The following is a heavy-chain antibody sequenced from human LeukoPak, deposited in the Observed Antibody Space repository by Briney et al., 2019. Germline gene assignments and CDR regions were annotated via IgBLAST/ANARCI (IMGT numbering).Heavy chain of an antibody. Sequence: GGSLRLSCAASEFTFSGYWMHWVRQGPGKGLVWVSGIRSDGRITMYADSVKGRFTISRDNAKNTLYLQMNSLRAEDTAVYYCTRDTKYLDYWGQGTLVTVSS. D-gene: IGHD3-3*01. CDR3: TRDTKYLDY. CDR2: IRSDGRIT. V-gene: IGHV3-74*03. CDR1: EFTFSGYW. J-gene: IGHJ4*02.